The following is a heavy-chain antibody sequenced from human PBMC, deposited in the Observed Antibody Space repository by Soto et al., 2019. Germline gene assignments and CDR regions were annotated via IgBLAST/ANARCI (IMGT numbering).Heavy chain of an antibody. D-gene: IGHD6-19*01. J-gene: IGHJ4*02. Sequence: SVNVSCKASGGTFSSYAISWVRQAPGQGLEWMGGIIPIFGTTNYAQKFQGRVTMTTDTSTSTAYMELRSLRSDDTAVYYCARRRGSSGWYVFLIYDYWGQGTLVTVSS. CDR2: IIPIFGTT. CDR3: ARRRGSSGWYVFLIYDY. CDR1: GGTFSSYA. V-gene: IGHV1-69*05.